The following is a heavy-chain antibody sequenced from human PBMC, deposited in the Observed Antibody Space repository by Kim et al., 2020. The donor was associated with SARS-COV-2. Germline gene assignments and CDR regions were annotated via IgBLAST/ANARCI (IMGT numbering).Heavy chain of an antibody. CDR3: ARVRFGDSNAFDI. J-gene: IGHJ3*02. Sequence: SETLSLTCTVSGGSISSYYWSWIRQPPGKGLEWIGYIYYSGSTNYNPSLKSRVTISVDTSKNQFSLKLSSVTAADTAVYYCARVRFGDSNAFDIWGQGTMVTVSS. D-gene: IGHD3-10*01. V-gene: IGHV4-59*13. CDR1: GGSISSYY. CDR2: IYYSGST.